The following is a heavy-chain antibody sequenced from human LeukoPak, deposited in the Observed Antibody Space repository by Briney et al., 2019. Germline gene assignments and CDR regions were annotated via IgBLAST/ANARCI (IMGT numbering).Heavy chain of an antibody. CDR2: IWYDGSNQ. Sequence: PGGSLRLSCAASGFTFSSHGMHWVRRAPGKGLEWVAVIWYDGSNQYYGDSVKDRFIIFRDNSKSTLYLQMNSLRVEDTAVYYCARDNPSSTSYDYWGQGTLVTVSS. CDR3: ARDNPSSTSYDY. CDR1: GFTFSSHG. V-gene: IGHV3-33*01. D-gene: IGHD2-2*01. J-gene: IGHJ4*02.